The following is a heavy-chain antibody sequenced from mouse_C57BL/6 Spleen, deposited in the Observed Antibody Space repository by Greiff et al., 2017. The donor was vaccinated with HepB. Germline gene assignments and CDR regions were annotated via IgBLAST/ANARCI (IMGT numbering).Heavy chain of an antibody. CDR2: ISDGGSYT. CDR1: GFTFSSYA. D-gene: IGHD1-1*01. CDR3: ARALNYYGSVDY. V-gene: IGHV5-4*01. J-gene: IGHJ4*01. Sequence: EVQWVESGGGLVKPGGSLKLSCAASGFTFSSYAMSWVRQTPEKRLEWVATISDGGSYTYYPDNVKGRFTISRDNAKNNLYLQMSHLKSEDTAMYYCARALNYYGSVDYWGQGTSVTVSS.